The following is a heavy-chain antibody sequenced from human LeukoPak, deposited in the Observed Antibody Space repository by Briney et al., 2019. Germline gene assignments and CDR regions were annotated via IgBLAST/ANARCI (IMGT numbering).Heavy chain of an antibody. CDR3: AKALAPLSSSWDYFDY. CDR2: ISYDGSNK. Sequence: GGSLRLSCAASGFTFSSYGMHWVRQAPGKGLEWVAVISYDGSNKYYADSVKGRFTISRDNSKNTLYLQMNSLRAEDTAVYYCAKALAPLSSSWDYFDYWGQGTLVTASS. CDR1: GFTFSSYG. V-gene: IGHV3-30*18. D-gene: IGHD6-13*01. J-gene: IGHJ4*02.